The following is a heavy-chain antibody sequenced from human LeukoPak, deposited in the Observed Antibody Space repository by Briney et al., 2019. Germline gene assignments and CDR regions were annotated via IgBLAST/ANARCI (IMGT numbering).Heavy chain of an antibody. CDR1: GYTFTSYY. D-gene: IGHD6-19*01. J-gene: IGHJ4*02. CDR2: INPSGGST. V-gene: IGHV1-46*01. CDR3: ARDTKGIAVAGARAAFDY. Sequence: ASVKVSCKASGYTFTSYYMHWVRQAPGQGLEWMGIINPSGGSTSYAQKFQGRVTMTRDMSTSTVYMELSSLRSEDTAVYYCARDTKGIAVAGARAAFDYWGQGTLVTVSS.